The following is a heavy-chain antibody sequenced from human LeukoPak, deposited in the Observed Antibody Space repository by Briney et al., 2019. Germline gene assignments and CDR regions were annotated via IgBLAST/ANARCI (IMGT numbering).Heavy chain of an antibody. CDR2: ISGSGSYI. Sequence: GGSLRLSCAASGFTFSDYSMNWVRQTPRKGLEWVSCISGSGSYISYADSVKGRFTISRDNAKNSLYLQMNSLRAEDTAVYYCTRDPRRLDYWGQGTLVTVSS. J-gene: IGHJ4*02. V-gene: IGHV3-21*04. CDR1: GFTFSDYS. CDR3: TRDPRRLDY.